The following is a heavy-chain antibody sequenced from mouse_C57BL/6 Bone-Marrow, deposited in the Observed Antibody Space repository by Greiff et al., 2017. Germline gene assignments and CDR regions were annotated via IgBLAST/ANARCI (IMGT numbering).Heavy chain of an antibody. CDR3: ARCSYYYGSSYLHYFDY. V-gene: IGHV2-2*01. Sequence: VQLVESGPGLVQPSQSLSITCTVSGFSLTSYGVHWVRQSPGKGLEWLGVIWSGGSTDYNAAFISRLSISKDNSKSQVFFKMNSLQADDTAIYYCARCSYYYGSSYLHYFDYWGQGTTLTVSS. CDR2: IWSGGST. CDR1: GFSLTSYG. D-gene: IGHD1-1*01. J-gene: IGHJ2*01.